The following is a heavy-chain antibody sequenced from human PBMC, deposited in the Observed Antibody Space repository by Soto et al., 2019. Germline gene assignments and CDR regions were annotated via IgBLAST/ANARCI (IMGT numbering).Heavy chain of an antibody. V-gene: IGHV3-48*02. CDR3: ARARWIQLWNYYYYYGMDV. Sequence: SGGSLRLSCAASGFTFSSYSMNWVRQAPGKGLEWVSYISSSSSTIYYADSVKGRFTISRDDAKNSLYLQMNSLRDEDTAVYYCARARWIQLWNYYYYYGMDVWGQGTTVTVSS. CDR2: ISSSSSTI. CDR1: GFTFSSYS. D-gene: IGHD5-18*01. J-gene: IGHJ6*02.